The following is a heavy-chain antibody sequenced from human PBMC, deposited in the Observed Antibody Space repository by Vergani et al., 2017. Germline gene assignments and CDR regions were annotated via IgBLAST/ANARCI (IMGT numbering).Heavy chain of an antibody. D-gene: IGHD1-26*01. CDR3: ARDVGPVGATAFDI. J-gene: IGHJ3*02. CDR2: INHSGST. CDR1: GGSFSGYY. Sequence: QVQLQQWGAGLLKPSETLSLTCAVYGGSFSGYYWSLIRQPPGKGLEWIGEINHSGSTNYNPSLKSRVTISVDTSKNQFSLKLSSVTAADTAVYYCARDVGPVGATAFDIWGQGTMVTVSS. V-gene: IGHV4-34*01.